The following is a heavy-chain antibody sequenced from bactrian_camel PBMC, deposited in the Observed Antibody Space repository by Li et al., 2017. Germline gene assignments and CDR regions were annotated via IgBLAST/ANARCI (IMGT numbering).Heavy chain of an antibody. CDR3: AADEYNLGLARSYTY. V-gene: IGHV3S53*01. Sequence: HVQLVESGGGSVQAGGSLKLSCVVSGYKSYYMAWFRQAPGNEREAVAFIDTSGGTNYAYSVAGRFTISKGNAKNTLYLQMNSLKPEDTAMYYCAADEYNLGLARSYTYWGQGTQVTVS. J-gene: IGHJ4*01. D-gene: IGHD5*01. CDR2: IDTSGGT. CDR1: GYKSYY.